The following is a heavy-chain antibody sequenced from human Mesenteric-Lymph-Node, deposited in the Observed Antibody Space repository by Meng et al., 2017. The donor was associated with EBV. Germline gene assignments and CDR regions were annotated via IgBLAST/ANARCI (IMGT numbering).Heavy chain of an antibody. V-gene: IGHV1-69*13. D-gene: IGHD2-15*01. J-gene: IGHJ4*02. CDR1: GGTLNTYA. CDR3: ARGFVVKPAKYYLDH. Sequence: QVQLVQSGAEVKKPGASVKVSCKASGGTLNTYAVSWVRQAPGQGLEWMGGIISIFSVANYAQKFQGRVTITADESANTAYMELRGLRSEDTAVYYCARGFVVKPAKYYLDHWGQGTLVTVSS. CDR2: IISIFSVA.